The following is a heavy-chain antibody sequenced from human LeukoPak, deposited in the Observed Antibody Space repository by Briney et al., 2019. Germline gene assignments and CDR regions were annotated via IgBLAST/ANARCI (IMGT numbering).Heavy chain of an antibody. CDR2: IYYSGST. V-gene: IGHV4-39*07. D-gene: IGHD4-17*01. Sequence: PSETLSLICTVSGGSISSSSYYWGWIRQPPGKGLERIGSIYYSGSTYYNPSLKSRVTISVDTSKNQFSLKLSSVTAADTAVYYCARADGDPPHYYYYYYMDVWGKGTTVTVSS. J-gene: IGHJ6*03. CDR3: ARADGDPPHYYYYYYMDV. CDR1: GGSISSSSYY.